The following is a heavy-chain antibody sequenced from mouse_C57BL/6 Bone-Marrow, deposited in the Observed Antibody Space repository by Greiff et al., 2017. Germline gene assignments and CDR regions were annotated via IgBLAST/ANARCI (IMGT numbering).Heavy chain of an antibody. CDR1: GFNIKDDY. V-gene: IGHV14-4*01. J-gene: IGHJ2*01. CDR2: IDPENGAT. CDR3: SAQERDIG. D-gene: IGHD3-2*02. Sequence: VQLQQSGAELVRPGASVKLSCTASGFNIKDDYMHWVKQRPEQGLEWIGWIDPENGATEYASKFRGKATITADTYSNNAYLQLSSLTSENAAVYYGSAQERDIGWGQGTTLTVSS.